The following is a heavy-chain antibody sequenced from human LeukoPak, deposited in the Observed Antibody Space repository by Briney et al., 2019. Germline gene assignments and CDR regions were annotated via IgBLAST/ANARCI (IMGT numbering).Heavy chain of an antibody. CDR3: ARAKRITMVRGAHPPWFDP. V-gene: IGHV3-30-3*01. D-gene: IGHD3-10*01. CDR2: ISYDGSNK. Sequence: PGGSLRLSCAASGFTFSSYAMHWVRQAPGKGLEWVAVISYDGSNKYYADSVKGRFTISRDNSKNTLYLQMNSLRAEDTAVYYCARAKRITMVRGAHPPWFDPWGQGTLVTVSS. J-gene: IGHJ5*02. CDR1: GFTFSSYA.